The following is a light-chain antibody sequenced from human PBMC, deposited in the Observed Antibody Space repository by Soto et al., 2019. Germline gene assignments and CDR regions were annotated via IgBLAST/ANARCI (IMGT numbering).Light chain of an antibody. CDR1: SSDVGGYNY. CDR3: RSYTSSSTLDV. J-gene: IGLJ1*01. Sequence: LTQPASVSGSPGQSITISCTGTSSDVGGYNYVSWYQQHPGKAPKLMIYEVSNRPSGVSNRFSGSKSGNTASLTISGLQAEDEADYYCRSYTSSSTLDVFGTGTKVTVL. V-gene: IGLV2-14*01. CDR2: EVS.